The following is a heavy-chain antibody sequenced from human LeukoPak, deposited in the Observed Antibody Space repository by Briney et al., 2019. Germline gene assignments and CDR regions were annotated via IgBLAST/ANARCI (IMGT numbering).Heavy chain of an antibody. J-gene: IGHJ4*02. Sequence: SETLSLTCTVSGGSISSYYWSWIRQPPGKGLEWIGYIYSSGSTSYNPSLKSRVAISIDTSKKQFSLKLSSVTAADTAVYCCAREVVASAGVDYWGQGTLVTVSS. CDR1: GGSISSYY. CDR2: IYSSGST. V-gene: IGHV4-4*08. D-gene: IGHD6-13*01. CDR3: AREVVASAGVDY.